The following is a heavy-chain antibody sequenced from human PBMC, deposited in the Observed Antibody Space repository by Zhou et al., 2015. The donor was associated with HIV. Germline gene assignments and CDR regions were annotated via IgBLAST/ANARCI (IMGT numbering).Heavy chain of an antibody. CDR3: ARDACRALGYVYVLTKLKVVGTAGGRRYRVLPSTERXRHRPDP. Sequence: QVQLVQSGAEVKKPGASVKVSCKASGYTFSSYDINWVRQATGQGLEWMGWMNPNSGNTGYAQKFQGRVTMTRNTSTNTAYMELSSLTSEDTAVYFCARDACRALGYVYVLTKLKVVGTAGGRRYRVLPSTERXRHRPDP. V-gene: IGHV1-8*01. J-gene: IGHJ5*02. CDR2: MNPNSGNT. CDR1: GYTFSSYD. D-gene: IGHD6-19*01.